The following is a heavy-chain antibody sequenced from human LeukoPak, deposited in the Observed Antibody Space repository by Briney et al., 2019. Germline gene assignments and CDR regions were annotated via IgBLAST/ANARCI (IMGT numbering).Heavy chain of an antibody. D-gene: IGHD2-2*01. CDR2: IYYSGST. J-gene: IGHJ3*02. V-gene: IGHV4-39*01. Sequence: SETLSLTCTVSGGSISSSYYWGWIRQPPGKGLEWIGSIYYSGSTYYNPSLKSRVTISVDTSKNQFSLKLSSVTAADTAVYYCASYCSSTSCLRRAFDIWGQGTMVTVSS. CDR3: ASYCSSTSCLRRAFDI. CDR1: GGSISSSYY.